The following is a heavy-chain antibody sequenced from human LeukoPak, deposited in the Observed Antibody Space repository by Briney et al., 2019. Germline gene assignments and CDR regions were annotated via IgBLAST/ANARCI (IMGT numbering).Heavy chain of an antibody. CDR2: TASDGSEK. CDR3: AKNEAN. Sequence: GGSLRLSRVASGFTFSSYPMNWVRQPPGKGLGWVAVTASDGSEKYYADSVKGRFTISRDNSKNTLYLQMNSLRGDDTAVYYCAKNEANWGQGTMVTVSS. V-gene: IGHV3-30*18. CDR1: GFTFSSYP. J-gene: IGHJ3*01.